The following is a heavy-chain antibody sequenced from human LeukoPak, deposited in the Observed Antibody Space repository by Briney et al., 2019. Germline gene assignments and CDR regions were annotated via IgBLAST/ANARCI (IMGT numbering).Heavy chain of an antibody. Sequence: GGSLRLSCTASGFTFSDHAMHWVRQAPGKGLEWVTVVSYHARDQFYADSVKGRFTVSRDNSRNILYLQMNSLRVEDSAVYYCAAQPCINGICYLDYWGQGALVTVSS. J-gene: IGHJ4*02. CDR1: GFTFSDHA. V-gene: IGHV3-30*04. D-gene: IGHD2-8*01. CDR3: AAQPCINGICYLDY. CDR2: VSYHARDQ.